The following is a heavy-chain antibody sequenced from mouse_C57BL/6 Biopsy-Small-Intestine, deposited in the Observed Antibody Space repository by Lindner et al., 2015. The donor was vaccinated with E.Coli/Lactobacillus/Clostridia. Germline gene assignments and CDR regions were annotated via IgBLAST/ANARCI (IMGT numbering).Heavy chain of an antibody. V-gene: IGHV1-58*01. Sequence: VQLQESGAELVRPGSSVKMSCKTSGYTFTSYGINWVKQRPGQGLEWIGYIYIGNGYTEYNEKFKGKATLTSDTSSNTAYMQLSSLTSEDSAIYFCARGTTVVATEAMDYWGQGTSVTVSS. D-gene: IGHD1-1*01. J-gene: IGHJ4*01. CDR3: ARGTTVVATEAMDY. CDR2: IYIGNGYT. CDR1: GYTFTSYG.